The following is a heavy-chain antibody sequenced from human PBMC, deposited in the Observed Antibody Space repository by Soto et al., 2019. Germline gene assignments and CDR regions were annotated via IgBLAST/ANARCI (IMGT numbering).Heavy chain of an antibody. CDR2: IWYDGSNK. J-gene: IGHJ4*02. CDR1: GFTFSSYG. Sequence: GGSLRLSCAASGFTFSSYGMHWVRQAPGKGLEWVAVIWYDGSNKYYADSVKGRFTISRDNSKNTLYLQMNSLRAEDTAVYYCARDLLGYCTNGVCSNFDYWGQGTLVTVSS. V-gene: IGHV3-33*01. CDR3: ARDLLGYCTNGVCSNFDY. D-gene: IGHD2-8*01.